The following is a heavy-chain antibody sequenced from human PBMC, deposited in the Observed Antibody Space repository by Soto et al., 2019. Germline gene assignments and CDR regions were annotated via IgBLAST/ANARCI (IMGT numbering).Heavy chain of an antibody. CDR3: ASPNYYDSSGYYSLAAFDI. J-gene: IGHJ3*02. CDR2: INAGNGNT. CDR1: GYTFTGYA. D-gene: IGHD3-22*01. Sequence: ASVKVSCKASGYTFTGYAMHWVRQAPGQRLEWMGWINAGNGNTKYSQKFQGRVTITRDTSASTAYMELSSLRSEDTAVYYCASPNYYDSSGYYSLAAFDIWGQGTMVTVSS. V-gene: IGHV1-3*01.